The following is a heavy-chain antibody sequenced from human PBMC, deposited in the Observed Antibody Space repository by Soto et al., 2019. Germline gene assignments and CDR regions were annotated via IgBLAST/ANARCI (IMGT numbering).Heavy chain of an antibody. CDR1: GFTFSSYS. CDR3: ARDLPRGYYDSSGYPTGYFDY. V-gene: IGHV3-48*02. CDR2: ISSSSSTI. Sequence: LRVSCAASGFTFSSYSMNWFRQAPGKGLAWVSYISSSSSTIYYADSVKGRFTISRDNAKNSLYLQMNSLRDEDTAVYYCARDLPRGYYDSSGYPTGYFDYWGQGTLVTVSS. J-gene: IGHJ4*02. D-gene: IGHD3-22*01.